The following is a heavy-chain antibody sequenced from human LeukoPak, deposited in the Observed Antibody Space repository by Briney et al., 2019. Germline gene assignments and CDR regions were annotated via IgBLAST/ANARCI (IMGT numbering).Heavy chain of an antibody. Sequence: GASVKVSCKASGYTFTSYYMHCVRQAPAQGLEWMGIINPSGGSTSYAQKFQGRVTMTRDTSTSTVYMGLSSLRSEDTAVNYCARGVGVEMAPDFDYWAQGTLVTVSS. V-gene: IGHV1-46*01. J-gene: IGHJ4*02. D-gene: IGHD5-24*01. CDR1: GYTFTSYY. CDR2: INPSGGST. CDR3: ARGVGVEMAPDFDY.